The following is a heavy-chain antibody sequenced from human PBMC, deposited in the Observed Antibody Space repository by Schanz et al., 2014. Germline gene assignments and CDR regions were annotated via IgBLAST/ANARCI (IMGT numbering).Heavy chain of an antibody. Sequence: EVQVVESGGDLVQPGGSLRLSCATSGFTFSTYAMSWVRQAPGKGLEWVSYISSSSSSTNYADSVKGRFTISRDNAKNSLYLQMNSLRAEDTAVYYCCRSGSPIYYHGLDVWGQGTTVTVSS. V-gene: IGHV3-48*04. CDR3: CRSGSPIYYHGLDV. D-gene: IGHD3-10*01. CDR2: ISSSSSST. CDR1: GFTFSTYA. J-gene: IGHJ6*02.